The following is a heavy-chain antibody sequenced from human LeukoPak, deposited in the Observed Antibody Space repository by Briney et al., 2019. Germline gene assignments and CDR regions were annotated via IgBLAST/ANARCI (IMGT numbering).Heavy chain of an antibody. Sequence: SVKVSCKASGFTFTSSAVQWVRQARGQRLEWIGWIVVGSGNTNYAQKFQERVTITRDMSTSTAYMELSSLRSEDTAVYYCAGGSPWTYYFDYWGQGTLVTVSS. J-gene: IGHJ4*02. CDR3: AGGSPWTYYFDY. CDR1: GFTFTSSA. CDR2: IVVGSGNT. D-gene: IGHD3-16*01. V-gene: IGHV1-58*01.